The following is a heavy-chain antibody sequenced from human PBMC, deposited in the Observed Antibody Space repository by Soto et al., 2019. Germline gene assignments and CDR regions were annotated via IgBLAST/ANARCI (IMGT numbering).Heavy chain of an antibody. J-gene: IGHJ4*02. CDR3: AAFGYSYGFDY. D-gene: IGHD5-18*01. CDR2: IVVGSGNT. CDR1: GFTFTSSA. V-gene: IGHV1-58*01. Sequence: ASVKVSCKASGFTFTSSAVQWVRQARGQRLEWIGWIVVGSGNTNYAQKFQERVTITRDMSTSTAYIELSSLRSEVTAVYYCAAFGYSYGFDYWGQGTLVTVSS.